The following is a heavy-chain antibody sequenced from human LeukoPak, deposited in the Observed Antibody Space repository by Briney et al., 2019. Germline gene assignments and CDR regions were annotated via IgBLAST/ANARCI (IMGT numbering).Heavy chain of an antibody. V-gene: IGHV4-4*07. Sequence: PSETLSLTCAVYGGSFSGYYWSWIRQPAGKGLEWIGRIYTSGSTNYNPSLKSRVTISVDTSKNQFPLKLSSVTAADTAVYYCARDGRRRDGYNYFDYWGQGTLVTVSS. J-gene: IGHJ4*02. CDR2: IYTSGST. D-gene: IGHD5-24*01. CDR1: GGSFSGYY. CDR3: ARDGRRRDGYNYFDY.